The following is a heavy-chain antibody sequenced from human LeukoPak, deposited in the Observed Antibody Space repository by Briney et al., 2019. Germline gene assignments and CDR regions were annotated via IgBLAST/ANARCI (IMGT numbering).Heavy chain of an antibody. V-gene: IGHV1-69*13. CDR1: GGTFSNYG. CDR2: IIPIFRTP. CDR3: ARDLLPAAISWDALDI. Sequence: SVKVSCKASGGTFSNYGISWVRQAPGQGLEWMGGIIPIFRTPNYAQKFQGRVTFPADESMSTAYMELSSLKSDDTAVYYCARDLLPAAISWDALDIWGQGTMVTVSS. J-gene: IGHJ3*02. D-gene: IGHD2-2*01.